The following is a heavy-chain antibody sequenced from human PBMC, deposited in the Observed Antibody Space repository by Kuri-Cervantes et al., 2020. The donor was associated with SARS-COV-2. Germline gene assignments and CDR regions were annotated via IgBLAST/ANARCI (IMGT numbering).Heavy chain of an antibody. CDR3: ARELGLTTVNWFDP. J-gene: IGHJ5*02. CDR1: GGSISSYY. CDR2: IYYSGST. D-gene: IGHD4-17*01. Sequence: SETLSLTSTVSGGSISSYYWSWTRQPPGKGLEWIGYIYYSGSTNYNPSLKSRVTISVDTSKNRFSLKLSSVTAADTAVYYCARELGLTTVNWFDPWGQGTLVTVSS. V-gene: IGHV4-59*01.